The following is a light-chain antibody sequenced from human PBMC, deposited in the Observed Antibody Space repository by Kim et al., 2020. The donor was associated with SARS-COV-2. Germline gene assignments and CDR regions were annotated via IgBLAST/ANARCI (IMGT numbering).Light chain of an antibody. CDR2: GAS. J-gene: IGKJ1*01. CDR1: QSVASDIY. Sequence: EIVLTQSPDTVYLSLGEKATLSCRASQSVASDIYLAWYQQKSGQRPRLLIYGASTRASGIPDRFSVSGSGTDFTLTINRLEPEDFAMYFCQQYGTSTWTFGQGTKVDIK. V-gene: IGKV3-20*01. CDR3: QQYGTSTWT.